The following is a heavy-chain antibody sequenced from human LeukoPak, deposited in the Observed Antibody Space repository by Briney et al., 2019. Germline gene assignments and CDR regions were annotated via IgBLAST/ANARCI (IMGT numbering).Heavy chain of an antibody. J-gene: IGHJ4*02. V-gene: IGHV4-34*01. CDR3: ARSGSYDIDY. CDR1: GGSFSGYY. CDR2: FYHGGST. D-gene: IGHD1-26*01. Sequence: PSETLSLTCAVYGGSFSGYYWSWIRQPPGKGLEWIGTFYHGGSTYYNPSLKSRVTISVDTSKNQFSLKLSSVTAADTAVYYCARSGSYDIDYWGQGTLVTVSS.